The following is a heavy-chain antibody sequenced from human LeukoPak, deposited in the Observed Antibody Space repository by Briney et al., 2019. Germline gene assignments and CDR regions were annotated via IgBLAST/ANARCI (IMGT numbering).Heavy chain of an antibody. CDR3: AKENLGSGFDP. D-gene: IGHD1-26*01. Sequence: PSETLSLTCTVSGGSISSSLYHWGWIRQSPGKNLEWLGSIYYTGTTHYNPSLKSRVTISVDTSKNQFSLNLSSVTAADTAVYYCAKENLGSGFDPWGQGTLVTVSS. CDR2: IYYTGTT. J-gene: IGHJ5*02. V-gene: IGHV4-39*07. CDR1: GGSISSSLYH.